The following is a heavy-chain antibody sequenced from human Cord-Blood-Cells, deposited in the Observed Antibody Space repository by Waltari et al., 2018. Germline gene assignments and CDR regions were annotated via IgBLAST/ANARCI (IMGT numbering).Heavy chain of an antibody. CDR1: GFTFSSYA. J-gene: IGHJ4*02. Sequence: EVQLLESGGGLVQPGGSLRLSCAASGFTFSSYAMSWVRQAPGKGLEWVSAISGSGGSTSYADPGKGRLTISRENSKNTMYLKMTSLRAEDTAVYYWAKDLRKAKDYWGQGTLVTVSS. CDR3: AKDLRKAKDY. CDR2: ISGSGGST. V-gene: IGHV3-23*01.